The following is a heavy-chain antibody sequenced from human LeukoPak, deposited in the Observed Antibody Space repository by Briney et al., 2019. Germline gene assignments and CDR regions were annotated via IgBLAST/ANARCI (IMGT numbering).Heavy chain of an antibody. V-gene: IGHV3-74*01. CDR2: TNSDGSST. Sequence: PGGSLRLSCAASGFTFSSYWMHWVRQAPGKGLVWVSRTNSDGSSTSYADSVKGRFTISRDNAKNTLYLQMNSLRAEDTAVYYCARGLSGYSSSLGYWGQGTLVTVSS. CDR3: ARGLSGYSSSLGY. D-gene: IGHD6-6*01. J-gene: IGHJ4*02. CDR1: GFTFSSYW.